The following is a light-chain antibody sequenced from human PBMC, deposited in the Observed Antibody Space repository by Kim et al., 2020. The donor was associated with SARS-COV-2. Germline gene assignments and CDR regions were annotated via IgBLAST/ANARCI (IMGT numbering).Light chain of an antibody. J-gene: IGKJ2*01. V-gene: IGKV1-39*01. Sequence: DIQMTQSPSSLSASVGDRVTITCRASQSISSYLNWYQQKPGKAPKLLIYDASSLQSGVPSRFSGSGSGTDFNLTISSLQPEDFATYYCQQSYSTLPYTFGQGTKLEIK. CDR3: QQSYSTLPYT. CDR1: QSISSY. CDR2: DAS.